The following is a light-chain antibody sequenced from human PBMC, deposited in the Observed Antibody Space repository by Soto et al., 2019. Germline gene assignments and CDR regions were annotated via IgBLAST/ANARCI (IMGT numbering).Light chain of an antibody. J-gene: IGKJ2*01. CDR3: QQYDDSTLHT. Sequence: EIVLTQSPGTLSLSPGERATLSCRASQSFSSSYLAWYQQKPGQAPRLLIYGASSRATGIPDRFSGSGSGTDFTLTISRLEPEDFAVYYCQQYDDSTLHTFGKGTKLEIK. CDR1: QSFSSSY. CDR2: GAS. V-gene: IGKV3-20*01.